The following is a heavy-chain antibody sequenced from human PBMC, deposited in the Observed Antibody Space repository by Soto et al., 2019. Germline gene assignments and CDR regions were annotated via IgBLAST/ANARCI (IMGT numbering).Heavy chain of an antibody. J-gene: IGHJ6*02. Sequence: QVQLVESGGGVVQPGRSLRLSCAASGFTFSSYAMHWVRQAPGKRLEWVAVISYDGSNKYYADSVKGRFTISRDNSKNTLYLQMNSLRAEDTAVYYCARDSNSRAYYYGMDVWGQGTTVTVSS. CDR3: ARDSNSRAYYYGMDV. CDR1: GFTFSSYA. D-gene: IGHD4-4*01. V-gene: IGHV3-30-3*01. CDR2: ISYDGSNK.